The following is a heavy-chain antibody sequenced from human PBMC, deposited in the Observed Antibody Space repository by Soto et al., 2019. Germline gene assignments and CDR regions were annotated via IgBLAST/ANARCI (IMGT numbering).Heavy chain of an antibody. Sequence: PGGSLRLSCAASGFTFSDHYMDWVRQAPGKGLEWVGRTRNKANSYTTEYAASVKGRFTISRDDSKNSLYLQMNSLKTEDTAVYYCASNYDILTGPTGMDVWGQGTTVTVSS. D-gene: IGHD3-9*01. CDR2: TRNKANSYTT. V-gene: IGHV3-72*01. CDR1: GFTFSDHY. CDR3: ASNYDILTGPTGMDV. J-gene: IGHJ6*02.